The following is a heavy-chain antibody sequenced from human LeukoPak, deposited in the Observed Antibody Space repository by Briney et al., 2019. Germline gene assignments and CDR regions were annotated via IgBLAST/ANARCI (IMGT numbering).Heavy chain of an antibody. CDR2: INHSGST. V-gene: IGHV4-34*01. CDR3: ARGAAAGLAFDY. CDR1: GGSFSGYY. D-gene: IGHD6-13*01. J-gene: IGHJ4*02. Sequence: PSETLSLTCAVYGGSFSGYYWSWIRQPPGKGLEWIGEINHSGSTNYNPSLKSRVTMSVDTSKNQFSLKLSSVTAADTAVYFCARGAAAGLAFDYWGQGTLVTVSS.